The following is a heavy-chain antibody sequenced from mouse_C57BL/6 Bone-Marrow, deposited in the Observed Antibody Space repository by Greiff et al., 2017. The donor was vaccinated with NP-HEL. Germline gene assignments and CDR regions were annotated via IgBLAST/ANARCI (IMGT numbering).Heavy chain of an antibody. V-gene: IGHV1-15*01. J-gene: IGHJ4*01. CDR2: IDPETGGT. Sequence: VQLVESGAELVRPGASVTLSCKASGYTFTDYEMHWVKQTPVHGLEWIGAIDPETGGTAYNQKFKGKAILTADKSSSTAYMELRSLTSEDSAVYYCTRRGQLRPEYYYAMDYWGQGTSVTVSS. CDR3: TRRGQLRPEYYYAMDY. CDR1: GYTFTDYE. D-gene: IGHD3-2*02.